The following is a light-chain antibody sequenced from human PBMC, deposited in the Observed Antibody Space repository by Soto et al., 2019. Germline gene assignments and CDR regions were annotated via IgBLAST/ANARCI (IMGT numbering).Light chain of an antibody. Sequence: QSALTQPASVSGSPGRSITISCTGTSSDVGGYNYVSWYQQHPGKAPKLIIYEVSNRPSGVSNRFSGSKSGNTASLTISGLQAEDEADYYCSSYTGSSTPYVFGTGTKVTVL. CDR3: SSYTGSSTPYV. CDR1: SSDVGGYNY. J-gene: IGLJ1*01. CDR2: EVS. V-gene: IGLV2-14*01.